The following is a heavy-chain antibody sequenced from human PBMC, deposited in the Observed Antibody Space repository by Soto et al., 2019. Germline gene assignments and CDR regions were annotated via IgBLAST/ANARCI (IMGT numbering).Heavy chain of an antibody. CDR1: GFTFSSYW. CDR3: ARDGIVVVPAAIYYYYYGMDV. Sequence: GGSLRLSCAASGFTFSSYWMHWVRQAPGKGLVWVSRINSDGSSTSYADSVKGRFTISRDNAKNTLYLQMNSLRAEDTAVYYCARDGIVVVPAAIYYYYYGMDVWGQGTTGTVSS. J-gene: IGHJ6*02. CDR2: INSDGSST. D-gene: IGHD2-2*01. V-gene: IGHV3-74*01.